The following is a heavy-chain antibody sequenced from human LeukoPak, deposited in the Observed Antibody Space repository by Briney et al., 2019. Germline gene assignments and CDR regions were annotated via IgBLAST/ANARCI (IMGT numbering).Heavy chain of an antibody. D-gene: IGHD2/OR15-2a*01. V-gene: IGHV3-7*05. CDR3: TTFYTRLTDY. CDR2: INQDGSEK. Sequence: GGSLRLSCAASGFTFSNYWMSWVRQAPGKGLEWLATINQDGSEKYYVDSVKGRFTISRDNAKNSLFLQMNSLRAEDTAVYYCTTFYTRLTDYWGQGTLVTVSS. J-gene: IGHJ4*02. CDR1: GFTFSNYW.